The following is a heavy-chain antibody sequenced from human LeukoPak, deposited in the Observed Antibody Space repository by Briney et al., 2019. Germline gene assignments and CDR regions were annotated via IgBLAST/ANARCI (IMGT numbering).Heavy chain of an antibody. V-gene: IGHV1-2*06. CDR1: GYTSTGYY. D-gene: IGHD3-16*01. J-gene: IGHJ6*02. Sequence: ASVTVSCKASGYTSTGYYMHWVRQAPGQGLEWMGRINPNSGGTNYAQKFQGRVTMTRDTSISTAYMELSRLGSDDTAVYYCARDRRVMITFGSYYYGMDVWGQGTTVTVSS. CDR3: ARDRRVMITFGSYYYGMDV. CDR2: INPNSGGT.